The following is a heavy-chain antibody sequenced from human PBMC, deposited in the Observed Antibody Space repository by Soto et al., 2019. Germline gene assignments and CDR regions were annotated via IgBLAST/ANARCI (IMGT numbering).Heavy chain of an antibody. D-gene: IGHD3-3*02. V-gene: IGHV3-23*01. CDR1: GFIFRNHA. CDR3: AKDGHIWNFYYHMDV. CDR2: IGGGGVTK. J-gene: IGHJ6*03. Sequence: EEQLLESGGGLVQPGGSLIVSCAASGFIFRNHAMTWVRQAPGKGLEWVSTIGGGGVTKYYADSVKGRFTISRDNYKSRVFLQMNSLRAEDTALYYCAKDGHIWNFYYHMDVWGKGTAVTVSS.